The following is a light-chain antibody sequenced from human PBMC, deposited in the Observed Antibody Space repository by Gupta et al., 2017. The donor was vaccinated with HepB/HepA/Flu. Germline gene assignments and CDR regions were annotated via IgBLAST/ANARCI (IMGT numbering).Light chain of an antibody. Sequence: SYELTQPPSVSVSLGQTARITCSGDALPKQYAYWYQQKPGQAPVLVIYKDSERPSGIPERFSGSSSGTTVTLTISGVQAEDEADYYCQSADSSGTYPVYVFGTGTKVTVL. CDR1: ALPKQY. CDR2: KDS. V-gene: IGLV3-25*03. J-gene: IGLJ1*01. CDR3: QSADSSGTYPVYV.